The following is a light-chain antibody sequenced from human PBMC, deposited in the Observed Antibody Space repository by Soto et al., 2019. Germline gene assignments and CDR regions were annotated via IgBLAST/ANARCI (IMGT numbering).Light chain of an antibody. CDR3: SSYAGSNNFFYV. V-gene: IGLV2-8*01. CDR1: SSDVGAYNH. J-gene: IGLJ1*01. CDR2: EVS. Sequence: QSALTQPPSASGSPGQSVTISCTGTSSDVGAYNHVSWYQQHPGKAPKLMIYEVSKRPSGVPDRFSGSKPGNTASLTVSGLQAEDEADYYCSSYAGSNNFFYVLGTGTKVTVL.